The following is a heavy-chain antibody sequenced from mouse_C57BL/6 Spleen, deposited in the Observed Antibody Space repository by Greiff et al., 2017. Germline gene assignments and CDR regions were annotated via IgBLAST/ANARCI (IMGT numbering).Heavy chain of an antibody. D-gene: IGHD1-1*01. V-gene: IGHV5-4*01. CDR1: GFTFSSYA. J-gene: IGHJ1*03. CDR2: ISDGGSYT. Sequence: EVQVEESGGGLVKPGGSLKLSCAASGFTFSSYAMSWVRQTPEKRLEWVATISDGGSYTYYPDNVKGRFTISRDNAKNNLYLQMSHLKSEDTAMYYCARAVYYYGSGWYFDVWGTGTTVTVSS. CDR3: ARAVYYYGSGWYFDV.